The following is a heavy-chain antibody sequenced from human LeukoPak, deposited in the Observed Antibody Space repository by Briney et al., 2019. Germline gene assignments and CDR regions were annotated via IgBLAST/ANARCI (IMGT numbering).Heavy chain of an antibody. CDR2: IYTSGST. CDR3: ARGLEDNCNDDGVDY. Sequence: SETLSLTCTVSGGSISGYYWSWIRQPPGKGLEWIGHIYTSGSTNYNPSLKSRVTMSVDTSKNQFSLKVSSVTAADTAVYYCARGLEDNCNDDGVDYWGQGTLVSVSS. J-gene: IGHJ4*02. D-gene: IGHD1-1*01. V-gene: IGHV4-4*07. CDR1: GGSISGYY.